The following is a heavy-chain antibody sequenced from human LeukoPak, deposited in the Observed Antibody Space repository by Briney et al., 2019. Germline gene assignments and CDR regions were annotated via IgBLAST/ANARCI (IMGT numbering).Heavy chain of an antibody. Sequence: GGSLRLSCAASGFTFSSYWMSWVRQAPGKGLEWVSGISWNSGSIGYADSVKGRFTISRDNAKNSLYLQMNSLRAEDTALYYCAKAGFYHDAFDIWGQGTMVPVSS. J-gene: IGHJ3*02. CDR1: GFTFSSYW. CDR2: ISWNSGSI. V-gene: IGHV3-9*01. CDR3: AKAGFYHDAFDI. D-gene: IGHD2/OR15-2a*01.